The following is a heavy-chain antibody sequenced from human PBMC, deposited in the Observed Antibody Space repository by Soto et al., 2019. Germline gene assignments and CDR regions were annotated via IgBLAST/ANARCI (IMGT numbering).Heavy chain of an antibody. J-gene: IGHJ5*02. Sequence: EVHLVESGGGLIQPGGSLRLSCAVSGFIVSSHYMSWVRQAPGKGLEWVSVIYSGGSTYYADSVKGRFTISRDNSKNTLYLQMSSLRAEDTAVYYCARHDWFDPWGQGTLVTVSS. CDR1: GFIVSSHY. CDR3: ARHDWFDP. CDR2: IYSGGST. V-gene: IGHV3-53*01.